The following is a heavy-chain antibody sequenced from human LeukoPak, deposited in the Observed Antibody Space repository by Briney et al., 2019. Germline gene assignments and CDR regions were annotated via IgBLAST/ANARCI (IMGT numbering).Heavy chain of an antibody. Sequence: GGSLRLSCAASGFTFSSYGMHWVRQAPGKGLEWVAVIWYDGSNKYYADSVKGRFTISRDNSKNTLYLQMNSLRAEDTAVYYCAREHIVVVTAPSRLHYYYGMDVWGQGTTVTVSS. J-gene: IGHJ6*02. CDR1: GFTFSSYG. D-gene: IGHD2-21*02. V-gene: IGHV3-33*01. CDR2: IWYDGSNK. CDR3: AREHIVVVTAPSRLHYYYGMDV.